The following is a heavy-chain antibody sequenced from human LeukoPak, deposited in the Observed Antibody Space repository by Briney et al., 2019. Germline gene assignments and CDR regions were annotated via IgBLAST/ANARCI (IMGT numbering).Heavy chain of an antibody. CDR1: GGSISSSSYY. CDR2: IYYSGST. V-gene: IGHV4-39*07. D-gene: IGHD2-2*01. CDR3: ARELPAAVDY. Sequence: SETLSLTCTVSGGSISSSSYYWGWIRQPPGKGLEWIGSIYYSGSTYYNPSLKSRVTISVDTSKNQLSLKLSSVTAADTAVYYCARELPAAVDYWGQGTLVTVSS. J-gene: IGHJ4*02.